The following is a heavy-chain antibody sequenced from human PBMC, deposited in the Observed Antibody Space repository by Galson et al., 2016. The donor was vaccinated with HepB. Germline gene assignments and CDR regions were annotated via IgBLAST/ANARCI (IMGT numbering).Heavy chain of an antibody. CDR2: IYYSGST. CDR1: GDSISSRTYY. D-gene: IGHD2-15*01. V-gene: IGHV4-39*01. J-gene: IGHJ5*02. CDR3: ARQLPYCSGGSCYSGWFDP. Sequence: ETLSLTCTVSGDSISSRTYYWGWLRQHPGKGLEWIGNIYYSGSTDYNPSLKSRVTISVDTSQNQFSLRLTSVTAADTSTYYCARQLPYCSGGSCYSGWFDPWGQGTLVTVSS.